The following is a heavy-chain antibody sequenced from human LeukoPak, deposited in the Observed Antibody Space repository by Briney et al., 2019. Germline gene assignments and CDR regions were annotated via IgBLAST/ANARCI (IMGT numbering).Heavy chain of an antibody. D-gene: IGHD4/OR15-4a*01. V-gene: IGHV3-23*01. CDR2: ISGSGGST. Sequence: GGSLRLSCAASGFTFSSYAMNWVRQAPGKGLEWVSGISGSGGSTYYADSVKGRFTISRDNSKNTLSLQMNSLRADDTALYYCAKGGDGAPFYPDYWGQGTLVTVSS. CDR3: AKGGDGAPFYPDY. J-gene: IGHJ4*02. CDR1: GFTFSSYA.